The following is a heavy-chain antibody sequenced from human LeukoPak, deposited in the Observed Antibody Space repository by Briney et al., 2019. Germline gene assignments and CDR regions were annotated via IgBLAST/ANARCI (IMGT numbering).Heavy chain of an antibody. CDR2: IYSSGST. V-gene: IGHV4-4*09. J-gene: IGHJ6*03. CDR3: ARHPGKKYYQYYMDV. Sequence: PSETLSLTCTVSGDSMSLYYWSWLRQPPGKGLEWNGHIYSSGSTIYNPSLKSRVTISVDTSKNQFSLRLSSVTAADTAVYYCARHPGKKYYQYYMDVWGKGTTVIVSS. CDR1: GDSMSLYY.